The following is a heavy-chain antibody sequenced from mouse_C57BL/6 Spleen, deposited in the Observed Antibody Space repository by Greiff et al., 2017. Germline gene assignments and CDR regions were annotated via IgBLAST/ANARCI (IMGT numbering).Heavy chain of an antibody. D-gene: IGHD1-1*01. CDR3: AKSITTVVEGFGD. Sequence: VQLQQSVAELVRPGASVKLSCTASGFNIKNTYMHWVKQRPEQGLEWIGRIDPANGNTKYAPKFQGKATITADTSSNTAYLQLSSLTSEDTAIYYCAKSITTVVEGFGDWGQGTLVTVSA. CDR2: IDPANGNT. J-gene: IGHJ3*02. V-gene: IGHV14-3*01. CDR1: GFNIKNTY.